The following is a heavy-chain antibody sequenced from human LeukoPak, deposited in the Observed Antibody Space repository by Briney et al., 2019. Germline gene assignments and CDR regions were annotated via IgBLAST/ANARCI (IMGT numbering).Heavy chain of an antibody. D-gene: IGHD2-2*01. CDR3: ARGAGDIVVVPAAIYFDY. CDR1: GGSFSGYY. V-gene: IGHV4-34*01. J-gene: IGHJ4*02. Sequence: PSETLSLTCAVYGGSFSGYYWSWIRQPPGKGLEWIGEINHSGSTNYNPSLKSRVTISVDTSKNQFSLKLSSVTAADTAVYYCARGAGDIVVVPAAIYFDYWGQGTLVTVSS. CDR2: INHSGST.